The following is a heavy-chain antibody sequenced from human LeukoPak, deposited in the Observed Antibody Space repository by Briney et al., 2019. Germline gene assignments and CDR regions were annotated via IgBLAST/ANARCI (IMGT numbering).Heavy chain of an antibody. CDR1: GYTFSSNW. Sequence: GESLKISCKVSGYTFSSNWIGWVRQMPGKGLEWMGIIYPGDSDTRYSPSFQGQVTISADKSIRTAYLQWSSLKASDTAMYYCARSTGESGPFDYWGQGTLVTAAS. J-gene: IGHJ4*02. V-gene: IGHV5-51*01. D-gene: IGHD2-8*02. CDR2: IYPGDSDT. CDR3: ARSTGESGPFDY.